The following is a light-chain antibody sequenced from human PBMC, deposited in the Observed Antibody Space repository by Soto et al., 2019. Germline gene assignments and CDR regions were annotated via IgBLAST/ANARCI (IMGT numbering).Light chain of an antibody. CDR3: CSYAGNNIFV. CDR1: SSDVGAYYF. J-gene: IGLJ1*01. CDR2: EGT. Sequence: QSALTQPASVSGSLVQSITISCTGSSSDVGAYYFVSWYQQHPGKVPKLMIYEGTKRPSGVSDRFSGSKSGNTASMTISGLQAEDEANYYCCSYAGNNIFVFRTGTKVTVL. V-gene: IGLV2-23*01.